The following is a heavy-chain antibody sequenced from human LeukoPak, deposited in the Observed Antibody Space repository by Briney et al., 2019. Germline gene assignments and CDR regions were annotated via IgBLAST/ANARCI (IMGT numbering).Heavy chain of an antibody. J-gene: IGHJ5*02. CDR2: IIPIFGTA. V-gene: IGHV1-69*13. D-gene: IGHD3-10*01. CDR1: GGAFSSYA. CDR3: ARDWTGGSGSIGVVWFDP. Sequence: SVKVSCKASGGAFSSYAISWVRQAPGQGLEWMGGIIPIFGTANYAQKFQGRVTITADESTSTAYMELSSLRSEDTAVYYCARDWTGGSGSIGVVWFDPWGQGTLVTVSS.